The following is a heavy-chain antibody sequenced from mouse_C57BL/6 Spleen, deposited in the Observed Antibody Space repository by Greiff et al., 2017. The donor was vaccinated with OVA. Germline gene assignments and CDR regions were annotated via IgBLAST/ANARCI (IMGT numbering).Heavy chain of an antibody. CDR3: ARGGRENYFDY. V-gene: IGHV1-22*01. CDR2: INPNNGGT. Sequence: VQLKESGPELVKPGASVKMSCKASGYTFTDYNMHWVKQSHGKSLEWIGYINPNNGGTSYNQKFKGKATLTVNKSSSTAYMELRSLTSEDSAVYYCARGGRENYFDYWGQGATLTVSS. CDR1: GYTFTDYN. J-gene: IGHJ2*01.